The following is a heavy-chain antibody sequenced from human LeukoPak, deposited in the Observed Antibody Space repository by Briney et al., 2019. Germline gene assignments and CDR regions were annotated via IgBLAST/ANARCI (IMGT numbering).Heavy chain of an antibody. CDR3: ARDSEAYCSGGSCSMFDY. Sequence: GGSLRLSCAASGFTFSIYWMNWVRQAPGKGLEWVSSISGSSSYIYYADSVKGRFTISRDNARNSLYLQMNSLRAEDTAVYYCARDSEAYCSGGSCSMFDYWGQGTPVTVSS. CDR1: GFTFSIYW. CDR2: ISGSSSYI. D-gene: IGHD2-15*01. J-gene: IGHJ4*02. V-gene: IGHV3-21*01.